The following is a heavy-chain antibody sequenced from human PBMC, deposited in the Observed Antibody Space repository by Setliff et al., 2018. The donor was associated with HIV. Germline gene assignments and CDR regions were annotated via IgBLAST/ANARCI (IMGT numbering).Heavy chain of an antibody. CDR1: GGTYSSYG. V-gene: IGHV1-69*05. CDR3: ARVAHSSSSHYYGMDV. CDR2: IIPMFGTG. Sequence: SVNVSCKASGGTYSSYGISWVRQAPGQALEWMGAIIPMFGTGFYAQKFQGRVTITTDESRNNSYMELSSLRFEDTAVYFCARVAHSSSSHYYGMDVWGQGTTVPFSS. D-gene: IGHD6-19*01. J-gene: IGHJ6*02.